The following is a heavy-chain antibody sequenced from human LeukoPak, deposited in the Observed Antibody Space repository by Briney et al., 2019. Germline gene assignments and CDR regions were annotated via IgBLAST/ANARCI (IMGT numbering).Heavy chain of an antibody. D-gene: IGHD5-24*01. J-gene: IGHJ4*02. Sequence: SETLSLTCTVSGGSISNYYWSWIRQSPEKGLEWIGYIHDSGSTNYNPSLKSRVTISVDTSKNQFSLKLSSVTAADTAVYYCARLDVAAGRYLQFFYWGQGTLVTVSS. CDR3: ARLDVAAGRYLQFFY. V-gene: IGHV4-59*08. CDR2: IHDSGST. CDR1: GGSISNYY.